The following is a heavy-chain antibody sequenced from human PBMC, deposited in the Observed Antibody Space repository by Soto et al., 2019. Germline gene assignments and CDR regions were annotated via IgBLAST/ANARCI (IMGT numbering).Heavy chain of an antibody. Sequence: ASVKVSCKASGYTFTGYYMHWVRQAPGQGLEWMGWINPNSGGTNYAQKLQGRVTMTTDTSTSTAYMELRSLRSDDTAVYYCARDGIVGATEYYYYGMDVWGQGTTVTVSS. J-gene: IGHJ6*02. V-gene: IGHV1-2*02. CDR3: ARDGIVGATEYYYYGMDV. D-gene: IGHD1-26*01. CDR1: GYTFTGYY. CDR2: INPNSGGT.